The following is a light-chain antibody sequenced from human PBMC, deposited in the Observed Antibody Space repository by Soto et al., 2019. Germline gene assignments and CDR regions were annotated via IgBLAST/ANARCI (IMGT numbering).Light chain of an antibody. CDR1: SSDVGGSNY. V-gene: IGLV2-8*01. J-gene: IGLJ1*01. Sequence: QSALTQPPSASGSPGQSVTISCTGASSDVGGSNYVSWHQQHPGKAPKLMIYEVNKRPSGVPDRFSGSKSGNTASLTVSGLQAEDEADYCCSSYGGNYNYVFGTGTKLTVL. CDR3: SSYGGNYNYV. CDR2: EVN.